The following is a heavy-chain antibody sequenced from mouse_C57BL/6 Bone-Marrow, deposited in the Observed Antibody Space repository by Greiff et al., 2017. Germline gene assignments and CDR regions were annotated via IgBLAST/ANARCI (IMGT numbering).Heavy chain of an antibody. CDR2: IDPSDSYT. J-gene: IGHJ2*01. CDR3: AHTAQALYYFDY. CDR1: GYTFTSYW. D-gene: IGHD3-2*02. V-gene: IGHV1-50*01. Sequence: QVQLQQSGAELVKPGASVKLSCKASGYTFTSYWMQWVKQRPGQGLEWIGEIDPSDSYTNYNQKFKGKATLTVDTSSSTAYMQLSSLTSEDSAVYYCAHTAQALYYFDYWVQGTTLTVSS.